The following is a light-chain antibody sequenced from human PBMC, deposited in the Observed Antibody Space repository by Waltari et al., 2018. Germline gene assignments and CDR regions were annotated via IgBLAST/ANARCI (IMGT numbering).Light chain of an antibody. CDR1: QSGLYSTNPQSY. Sequence: DIVMTQSPASLAVSLGERATTNCKSSQSGLYSTNPQSYVAWYQQKPGRPPKVLIYGTSTRESGVPDRFSGSGSGTDFTLTISNLQAEDVAVYYCQQYYSTWTFGQGTKVEIK. CDR2: GTS. J-gene: IGKJ1*01. V-gene: IGKV4-1*01. CDR3: QQYYSTWT.